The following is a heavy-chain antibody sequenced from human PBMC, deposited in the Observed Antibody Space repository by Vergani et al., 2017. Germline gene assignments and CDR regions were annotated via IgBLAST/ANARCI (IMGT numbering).Heavy chain of an antibody. V-gene: IGHV3-48*01. CDR1: GFTFSAYS. D-gene: IGHD5-18*01. Sequence: DVRLVESGGGVVQPGGSLRLSCAASGFTFSAYSMNWVRQTPGKGLEWISYIGVSDNSIYYADSVMGRFAISRDNARNLLFLQMNSLRADDSALYCCVRCPEYSSFQPWGQGTLVTGS. J-gene: IGHJ4*01. CDR3: VRCPEYSSFQP. CDR2: IGVSDNSI.